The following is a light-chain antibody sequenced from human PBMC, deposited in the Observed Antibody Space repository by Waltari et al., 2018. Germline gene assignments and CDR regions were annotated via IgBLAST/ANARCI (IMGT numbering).Light chain of an antibody. V-gene: IGLV2-14*03. J-gene: IGLJ2*01. CDR1: SSDIGGYNY. Sequence: QSALTQPASVSGSPGQSITISCTGTSSDIGGYNYVSWYQQVPGKAPNLMIYDVSNRPSVVSSRFSGSKSGNTASLTISGLQAEDEADYFCSSYMDSSTLELFGGGTSLTVL. CDR3: SSYMDSSTLEL. CDR2: DVS.